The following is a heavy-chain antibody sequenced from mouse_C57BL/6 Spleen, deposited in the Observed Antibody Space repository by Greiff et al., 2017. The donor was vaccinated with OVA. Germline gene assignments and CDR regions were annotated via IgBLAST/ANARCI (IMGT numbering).Heavy chain of an antibody. CDR2: IYPGDGDS. J-gene: IGHJ2*01. CDR1: GYAFSSYW. D-gene: IGHD1-1*01. V-gene: IGHV1-80*01. Sequence: VQLQQSGAELVKPGASVKISCKASGYAFSSYWMNWVKQRPGKGLAWIGQIYPGDGDSNYNGKFKGKDTLTADKSSSTAYMQLSSLASGDSAVHFWARRGYDSNYFDFWGQGKTL. CDR3: ARRGYDSNYFDF.